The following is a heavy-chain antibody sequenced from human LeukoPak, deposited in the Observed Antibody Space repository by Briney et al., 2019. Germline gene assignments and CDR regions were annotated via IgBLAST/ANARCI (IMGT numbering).Heavy chain of an antibody. CDR2: IYYSGST. Sequence: SETLSLTCTVSGGFISRYYWSWIRQPPRKGLEWIGYIYYSGSTNYNPSLKSRVTISVDTSKNQFSLKLSSVTAADTAVYYCARDRGSSGWNDAFDIWGQGTMVTVSS. J-gene: IGHJ3*02. D-gene: IGHD6-19*01. CDR3: ARDRGSSGWNDAFDI. V-gene: IGHV4-59*01. CDR1: GGFISRYY.